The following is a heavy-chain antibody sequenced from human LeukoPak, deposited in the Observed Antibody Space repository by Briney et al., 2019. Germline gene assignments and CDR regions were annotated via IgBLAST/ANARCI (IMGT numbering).Heavy chain of an antibody. V-gene: IGHV3-30*03. CDR2: ISYDGSNK. D-gene: IGHD3-10*01. CDR3: ARDRMVRGVTNWFDP. J-gene: IGHJ5*02. CDR1: GFTFSSYG. Sequence: GRSLRLPCAASGFTFSSYGMHWVRQAPGKGLEWVAVISYDGSNKYYADSVKGRFTISRDNSKNTLYLQMNSLRAEDTAVYYCARDRMVRGVTNWFDPWGQGTLVTVSS.